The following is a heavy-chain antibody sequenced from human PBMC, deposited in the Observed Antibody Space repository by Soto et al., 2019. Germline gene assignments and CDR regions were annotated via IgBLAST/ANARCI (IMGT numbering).Heavy chain of an antibody. CDR3: ASGGSCYSRYCYFDY. V-gene: IGHV4-59*12. CDR2: IYYSGST. D-gene: IGHD2-15*01. Sequence: SETLSITCTVSGGSISSYYWSWIRQPPGKGLEWIGYIYYSGSTNYNPSLKSRVTISVDTSKNQFSLKLSSVTAADTAVYYCASGGSCYSRYCYFDYWGHGTLVTVSS. CDR1: GGSISSYY. J-gene: IGHJ4*01.